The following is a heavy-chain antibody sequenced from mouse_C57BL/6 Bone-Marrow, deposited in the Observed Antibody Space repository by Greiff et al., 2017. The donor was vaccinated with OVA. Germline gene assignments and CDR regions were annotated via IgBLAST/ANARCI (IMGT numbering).Heavy chain of an antibody. J-gene: IGHJ1*03. CDR3: ARHNYYGSSYWYFDV. D-gene: IGHD1-1*01. Sequence: EVQLMESGGDLVKPGGSLKLSCAASGFTFSSYGMSWVRQTPDKRLEWVATISSGGSYTYYPDSVKGRFTISRDNAKNTLYLQMSSLKSEDTAMYYCARHNYYGSSYWYFDVWGTGTTVTVSS. V-gene: IGHV5-6*01. CDR1: GFTFSSYG. CDR2: ISSGGSYT.